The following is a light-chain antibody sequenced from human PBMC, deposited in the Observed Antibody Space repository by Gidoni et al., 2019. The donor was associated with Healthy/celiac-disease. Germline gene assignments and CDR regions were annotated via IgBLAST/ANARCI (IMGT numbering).Light chain of an antibody. V-gene: IGKV3-20*01. CDR3: QQYGSSPIFT. Sequence: EIVLTQSPGTLSLSPGERATLSCRVSQSVSSSYLAWYQQKPGQAPRLLIYGASSRATGIPDRFSGSGSGTDFTLTISRLEPEDFAVYYCQQYGSSPIFTLGPGTKVDIK. CDR1: QSVSSSY. J-gene: IGKJ3*01. CDR2: GAS.